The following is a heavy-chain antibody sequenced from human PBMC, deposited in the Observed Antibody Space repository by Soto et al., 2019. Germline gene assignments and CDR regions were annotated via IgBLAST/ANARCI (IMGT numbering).Heavy chain of an antibody. CDR3: ARLYCSGGSCRRHYYYYMDV. Sequence: PSETLSLTCTVSGGSISSYYWSWIRQPPGKGLEWIGYIYYSGSTNYNPSLKSRVTISVDTSKNQFSLKLSSVTAADTAVYYCARLYCSGGSCRRHYYYYMDVWGKGTTVTVSS. J-gene: IGHJ6*03. V-gene: IGHV4-59*12. CDR2: IYYSGST. CDR1: GGSISSYY. D-gene: IGHD2-15*01.